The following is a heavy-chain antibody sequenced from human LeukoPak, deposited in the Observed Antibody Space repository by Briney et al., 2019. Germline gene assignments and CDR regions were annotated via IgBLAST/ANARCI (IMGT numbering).Heavy chain of an antibody. CDR3: ARDVPHNWFDT. V-gene: IGHV3-74*01. CDR1: GITFGNNW. Sequence: TGGSLRLSCAASGITFGNNWMQWVRQGPGKGLVWISRINSDGGGAIYADSVKGRFTVSRDNAKNTLYLQMNSLRAEDTAVYYCARDVPHNWFDTWGQGTLVTASS. CDR2: INSDGGGA. J-gene: IGHJ5*02.